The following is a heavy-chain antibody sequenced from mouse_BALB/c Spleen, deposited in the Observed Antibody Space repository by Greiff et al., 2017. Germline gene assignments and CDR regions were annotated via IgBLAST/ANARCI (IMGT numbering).Heavy chain of an antibody. CDR1: GYTFTSYW. J-gene: IGHJ3*01. Sequence: VQLQQPGAELVKPGASVKLSCKASGYTFTSYWMHWVKQRPGQGLEWIGEINPSNGRTNYNEKFKSKATLTVDKSSSTAYMQLSSLTSEDSAVYYCARWGYYGTSFAYWGQGTLVTVSA. CDR3: ARWGYYGTSFAY. D-gene: IGHD1-1*01. CDR2: INPSNGRT. V-gene: IGHV1S81*02.